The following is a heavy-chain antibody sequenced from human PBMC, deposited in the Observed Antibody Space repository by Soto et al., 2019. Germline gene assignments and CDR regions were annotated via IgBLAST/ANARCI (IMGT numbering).Heavy chain of an antibody. D-gene: IGHD5-18*01. V-gene: IGHV3-48*03. J-gene: IGHJ6*02. Sequence: LSCAASGFTFSSYEMNWVRQAPGKGLEWVSYISSSGSTIYYADSVKGRFTISRDNAKNSLYLQMNSLRAEDTAVYYCARDPPGYSYGYYYGMDVWGQGTTVTVSS. CDR3: ARDPPGYSYGYYYGMDV. CDR1: GFTFSSYE. CDR2: ISSSGSTI.